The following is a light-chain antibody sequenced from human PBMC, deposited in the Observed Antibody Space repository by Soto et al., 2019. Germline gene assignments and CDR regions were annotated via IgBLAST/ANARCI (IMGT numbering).Light chain of an antibody. J-gene: IGKJ2*01. V-gene: IGKV3-20*01. Sequence: EIVLTQSPGTLSLSPGERATLSCRASQSVGSSYLAWYQQKPGQAPRLPIDGASSRATGIPDKLSGSGSGTDFTLTITRLEPEDFAVYYCQQYGSSPQYTFGQGTKLEIK. CDR3: QQYGSSPQYT. CDR2: GAS. CDR1: QSVGSSY.